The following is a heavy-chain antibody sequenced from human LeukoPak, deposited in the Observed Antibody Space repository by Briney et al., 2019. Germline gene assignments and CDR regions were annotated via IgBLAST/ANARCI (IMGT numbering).Heavy chain of an antibody. V-gene: IGHV3-15*01. Sequence: AGGSLRLSCAASGFTFSNAWMSWVRQAPGKGLEWVGRIKSKTDGGTTDYAAPVKGRFTISRDDSKNTLYLQMNSLKTEDTAVYYCTTDLVLRYFDWSPWGQGTLVTVSS. CDR1: GFTFSNAW. D-gene: IGHD3-9*01. CDR3: TTDLVLRYFDWSP. CDR2: IKSKTDGGTT. J-gene: IGHJ4*02.